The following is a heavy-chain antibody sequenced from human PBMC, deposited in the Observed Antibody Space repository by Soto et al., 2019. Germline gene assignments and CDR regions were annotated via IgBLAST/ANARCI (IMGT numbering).Heavy chain of an antibody. V-gene: IGHV1-69*12. J-gene: IGHJ6*02. CDR1: GGTFSSYA. CDR2: IIPIFDTA. D-gene: IGHD2-2*01. CDR3: ARHDCISTSCYYYYYYSMDV. Sequence: QVQLVQSGAEVKKPGSSVKVSCQTSGGTFSSYAISWVRQSPGQGLEWVGGIIPIFDTANYAQKFQGRVTITADESTSTDYMELSSLRSDDTAVYYCARHDCISTSCYYYYYYSMDVWGQGTTVTVSS.